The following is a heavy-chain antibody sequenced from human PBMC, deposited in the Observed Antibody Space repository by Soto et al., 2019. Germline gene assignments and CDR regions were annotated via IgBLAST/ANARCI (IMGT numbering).Heavy chain of an antibody. J-gene: IGHJ4*02. V-gene: IGHV3-74*01. D-gene: IGHD3-10*01. Sequence: HPGGSLRLSCSASGFTFSSYGMNWVRQTPGKGLEFVSGISSDAGSTSYADSVKGRFTISRDNAKNTLYLQMNSLRAEDTAVYYCVSGNFDYWGQGTLVTVSS. CDR2: ISSDAGST. CDR1: GFTFSSYG. CDR3: VSGNFDY.